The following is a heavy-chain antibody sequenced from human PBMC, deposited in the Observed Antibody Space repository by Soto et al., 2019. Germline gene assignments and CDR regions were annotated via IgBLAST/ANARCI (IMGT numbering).Heavy chain of an antibody. J-gene: IGHJ6*03. CDR2: IRSKGNNYAT. Sequence: PGGSLRLSCAAPGFTLSDSAIHWVRQASGKGLEWVGRIRSKGNNYATTYGASLKGRFTISRDDSKNMAYLQMNSLNTDDAAVYYCSRQASDFWSGKPQYYMDVWGKGTTVTVSS. V-gene: IGHV3-73*01. D-gene: IGHD3-3*01. CDR1: GFTLSDSA. CDR3: SRQASDFWSGKPQYYMDV.